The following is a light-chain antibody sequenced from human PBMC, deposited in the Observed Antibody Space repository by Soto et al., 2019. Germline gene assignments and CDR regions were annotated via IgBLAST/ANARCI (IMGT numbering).Light chain of an antibody. V-gene: IGLV2-8*01. J-gene: IGLJ1*01. Sequence: QSALTQPPSASGSPGQSVAISCTGTSSDVGGYNYVSWYQQHPGKAPKLMIYEVNKRPSGVPDRFSGSKSGNTASLTVSGLQAEDEADYYCSSYAGSSNVFGTGTKFTAL. CDR1: SSDVGGYNY. CDR3: SSYAGSSNV. CDR2: EVN.